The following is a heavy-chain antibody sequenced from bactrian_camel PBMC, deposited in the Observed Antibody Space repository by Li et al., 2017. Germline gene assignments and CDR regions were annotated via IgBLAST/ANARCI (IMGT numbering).Heavy chain of an antibody. Sequence: VQLVESGGGSVQAGESLKLVCLASGSIGSRYCMGWYRQPPGEERQGVAVMRRDGLATVAESVKDRFTMSQDNTKNNIFLQLNNLKPEDTGIYYCAAVQREGQFRCRYTTVAGTRFNNWGQGTQVTVS. CDR1: GSIGSRYC. D-gene: IGHD1*01. CDR2: MRRDGLA. V-gene: IGHV3S53*01. J-gene: IGHJ4*01. CDR3: AAVQREGQFRCRYTTVAGTRFNN.